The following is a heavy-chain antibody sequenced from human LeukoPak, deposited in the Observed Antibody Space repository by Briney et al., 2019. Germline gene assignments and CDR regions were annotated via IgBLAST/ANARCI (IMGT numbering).Heavy chain of an antibody. V-gene: IGHV3-30-3*01. CDR1: GFTFSNYN. CDR3: ARDNYGMDV. J-gene: IGHJ6*02. CDR2: ISYDGSNK. Sequence: GGSLRLSCAASGFTFSNYNMHWVRQAPGKGLEWVAFISYDGSNKYYGDSVKGRFTISRDDSKDTLYLQMNSLRAEDTAVYYCARDNYGMDVWGQGTTVTVSS.